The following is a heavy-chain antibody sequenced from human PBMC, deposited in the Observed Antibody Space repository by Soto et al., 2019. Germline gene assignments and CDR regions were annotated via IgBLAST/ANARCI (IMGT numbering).Heavy chain of an antibody. D-gene: IGHD5-12*01. CDR1: GGSINTFY. CDR2: IFSSRST. J-gene: IGHJ4*02. V-gene: IGHV4-4*07. CDR3: AREGSYSAYNFAHGIQLWSFDF. Sequence: SSETLSLTRTVSGGSINTFYWSWLRQPAGKGLEWIGRIFSSRSTSFNPALESRVAMAVDTSKDRFSLSLSSVTAADMAVYYCAREGSYSAYNFAHGIQLWSFDFWGQGALVTVS.